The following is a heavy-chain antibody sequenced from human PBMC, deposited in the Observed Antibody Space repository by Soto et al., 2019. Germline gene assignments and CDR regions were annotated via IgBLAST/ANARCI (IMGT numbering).Heavy chain of an antibody. CDR2: MFWDDDK. V-gene: IGHV2-5*02. Sequence: QITLKESGPTLVKPTQTLTLTCSFSGFSLSTRGVGVGWIRQPPGKALEWLALMFWDDDKWYSPSLRSRLTXTXYXXKNQVVLTMTNMDPVDTATYYCAHRSRGYAYYFDQWGQGTLVTVSS. D-gene: IGHD5-12*01. CDR1: GFSLSTRGVG. CDR3: AHRSRGYAYYFDQ. J-gene: IGHJ4*02.